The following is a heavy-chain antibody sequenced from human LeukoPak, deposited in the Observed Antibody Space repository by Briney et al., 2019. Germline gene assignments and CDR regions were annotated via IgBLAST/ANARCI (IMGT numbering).Heavy chain of an antibody. Sequence: PSETLSLTCTVSGGSISTYYWSWIRQPPGKGVEWIGYIYYSGSTTYNPSLKSRVTISVDTSKNQFSLKLSSVTAADTAVYYCARVNSGSFQRGWFDPWGQGTLVTVSS. V-gene: IGHV4-59*08. D-gene: IGHD1-26*01. CDR2: IYYSGST. J-gene: IGHJ5*02. CDR1: GGSISTYY. CDR3: ARVNSGSFQRGWFDP.